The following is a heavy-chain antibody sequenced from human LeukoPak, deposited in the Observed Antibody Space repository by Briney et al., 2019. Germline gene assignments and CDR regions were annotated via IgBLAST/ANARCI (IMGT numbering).Heavy chain of an antibody. CDR1: GGSISSSSYY. CDR2: IYYSGST. D-gene: IGHD6-19*01. V-gene: IGHV4-39*07. CDR3: ARPRASSSGWTHPPRGLHRNPKTRQKEVWFDP. Sequence: SETLSLTCTVSGGSISSSSYYWGWIRQPPGKGLEWIGNIYYSGSTYYNPSLKSRVTISVDTSKNQFSLKLSSVTAADTAVYYCARPRASSSGWTHPPRGLHRNPKTRQKEVWFDPWGQGTLVTVSS. J-gene: IGHJ5*02.